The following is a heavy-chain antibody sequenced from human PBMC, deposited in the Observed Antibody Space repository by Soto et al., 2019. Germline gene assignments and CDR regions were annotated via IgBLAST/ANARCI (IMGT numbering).Heavy chain of an antibody. D-gene: IGHD6-13*01. Sequence: EVQLVESGGGLVQPGGSLRLSCVDSGFTFSSYWMSWVRQAPVKGVEWVGNIKQDGSEEYFVDSVKGRFTISRDNAKNTMYLQMNSLRVEDTAVYYCARIAASGRGWDVWGQGTTVVVSS. CDR1: GFTFSSYW. J-gene: IGHJ6*02. CDR2: IKQDGSEE. CDR3: ARIAASGRGWDV. V-gene: IGHV3-7*01.